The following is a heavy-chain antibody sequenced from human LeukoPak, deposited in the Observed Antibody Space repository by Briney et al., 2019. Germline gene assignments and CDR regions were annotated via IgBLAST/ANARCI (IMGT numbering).Heavy chain of an antibody. CDR3: ASIDYGDYNYFDY. V-gene: IGHV1-69*02. CDR2: IIPILGIA. J-gene: IGHJ4*02. D-gene: IGHD4-17*01. CDR1: GYTFTGYY. Sequence: SVKVSCKASGYTFTGYYIHWVRQAPGQGLEWMGRIIPILGIANYAQKFQGRVTITADKSTSTAYMELSSLRSEDTAVYYCASIDYGDYNYFDYWGQGTLVTVSS.